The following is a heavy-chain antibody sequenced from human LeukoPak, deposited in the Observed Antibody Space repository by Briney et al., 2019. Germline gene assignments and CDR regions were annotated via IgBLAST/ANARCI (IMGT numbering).Heavy chain of an antibody. CDR2: IYHSGST. D-gene: IGHD5-18*01. CDR3: AREEYSYGPTFDY. V-gene: IGHV4-38-2*02. J-gene: IGHJ4*02. CDR1: GYSISTDYY. Sequence: SETLSLTCTVSGYSISTDYYWGWIRQPPGKGLEWIGTIYHSGSTYYNPSLKSRVTISVDTSNNQFSLKLSSVTAADTAVYYCAREEYSYGPTFDYWGQGTLVTVSS.